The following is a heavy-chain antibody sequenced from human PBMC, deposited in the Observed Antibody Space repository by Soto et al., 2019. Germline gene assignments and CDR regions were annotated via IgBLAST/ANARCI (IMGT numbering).Heavy chain of an antibody. V-gene: IGHV3-73*02. J-gene: IGHJ5*02. CDR3: SSGCTYCSGGSCHPP. Sequence: EVQLVESGGGLVQPGGSLKLSCAASGFTFSGSAMHWVRQASGKGLEWVGRIRSKANSYATAYAASVKGRFTISKDDSKNTAYLQMNSLKTEDTAVYYGSSGCTYCSGGSCHPPWGQGTLVTVSS. CDR1: GFTFSGSA. CDR2: IRSKANSYAT. D-gene: IGHD2-15*01.